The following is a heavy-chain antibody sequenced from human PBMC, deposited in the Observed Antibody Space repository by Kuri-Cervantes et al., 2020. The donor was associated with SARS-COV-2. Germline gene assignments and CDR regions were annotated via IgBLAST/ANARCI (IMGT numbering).Heavy chain of an antibody. Sequence: GSLRLSCTVSGGSLSGYYWSWIRQTPGKGLEWLGYIYYSGNTNYNPSLKSRLTISVDTSKRQFSLELRSLTAADTAFYYCAKDRYFDGRGGYYELGYWGQGVLVTVSS. V-gene: IGHV4-59*01. CDR2: IYYSGNT. J-gene: IGHJ4*02. CDR1: GGSLSGYY. D-gene: IGHD3-22*01. CDR3: AKDRYFDGRGGYYELGY.